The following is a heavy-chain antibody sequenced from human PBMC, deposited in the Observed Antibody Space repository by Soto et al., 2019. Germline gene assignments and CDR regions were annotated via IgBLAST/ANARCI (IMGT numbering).Heavy chain of an antibody. D-gene: IGHD3-3*01. CDR1: GFTFSSYA. CDR3: ARASTYYDFWSGSDY. J-gene: IGHJ4*02. CDR2: ISYDGSNK. Sequence: PVGSLRLSCAASGFTFSSYAMHWVRQAPGKGLEWVAVISYDGSNKYYADSVKGRFTISRDNSKNTLYLQMNSLRAEDTAVYYCARASTYYDFWSGSDYWGQGT. V-gene: IGHV3-30-3*01.